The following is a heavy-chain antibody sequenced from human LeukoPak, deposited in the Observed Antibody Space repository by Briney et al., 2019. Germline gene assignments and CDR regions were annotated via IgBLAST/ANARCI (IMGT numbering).Heavy chain of an antibody. CDR2: IYYSGST. CDR1: GGSISSYY. D-gene: IGHD5-24*01. CDR3: ARGGRREMAPFDY. J-gene: IGHJ4*02. Sequence: PSETLSLTCTVSGGSISSYYWSWIRQPPGKGLEWIGYIYYSGSTNYNPSLKSRVTISVDTSKNQFSLKLSSVTAADTAVYYCARGGRREMAPFDYWGQGTLVTVSS. V-gene: IGHV4-59*01.